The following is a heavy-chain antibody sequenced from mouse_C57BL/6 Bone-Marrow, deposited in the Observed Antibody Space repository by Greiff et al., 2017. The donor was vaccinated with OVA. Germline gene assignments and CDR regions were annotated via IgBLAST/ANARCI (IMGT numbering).Heavy chain of an antibody. CDR2: IRNKANNHAT. J-gene: IGHJ3*01. D-gene: IGHD2-4*01. CDR3: TVIYYDYYSPWCAY. V-gene: IGHV6-6*01. Sequence: EVKLVESGGGLVQPGGSMKLSCAASGFTFSDAWMDWVRQSPEKGLEWVAEIRNKANNHATYYAESVKGGFTISRDDSKSSVYLQMNILRAEDTGIYYCTVIYYDYYSPWCAYWGQGTLVTVSA. CDR1: GFTFSDAW.